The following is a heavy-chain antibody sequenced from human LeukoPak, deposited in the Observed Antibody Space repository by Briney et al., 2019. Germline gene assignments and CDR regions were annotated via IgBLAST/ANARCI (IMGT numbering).Heavy chain of an antibody. CDR3: ARHRDSSSWYYWFDP. Sequence: KPSETLSLTCTVSGGSISSYYWSWIRQPPGKGLEWIGYIYYSGSTNYNPSLKSRVTISVDTSKNQFSLKLSSVTAADTAVYYCARHRDSSSWYYWFDPWGQGPLVTVSS. J-gene: IGHJ5*02. CDR1: GGSISSYY. V-gene: IGHV4-59*08. CDR2: IYYSGST. D-gene: IGHD6-13*01.